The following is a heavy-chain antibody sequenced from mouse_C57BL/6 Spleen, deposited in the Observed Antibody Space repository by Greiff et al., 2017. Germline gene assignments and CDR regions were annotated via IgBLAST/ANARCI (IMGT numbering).Heavy chain of an antibody. CDR1: GYTFTSYW. J-gene: IGHJ1*03. Sequence: QVQLQQPGAELVKPGASVKMSCKASGYTFTSYWITWVKQRPGQGLEWIGDIYPGSGSTNYNEKFKSKATLTVYTSSSTAYMQLSSLTSEDSAVYYCANYYGSSYDWYFDVWGTGTTVTVSS. CDR2: IYPGSGST. D-gene: IGHD1-1*01. V-gene: IGHV1-55*01. CDR3: ANYYGSSYDWYFDV.